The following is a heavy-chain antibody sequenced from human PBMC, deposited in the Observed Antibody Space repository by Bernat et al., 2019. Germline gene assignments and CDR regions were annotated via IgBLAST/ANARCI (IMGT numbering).Heavy chain of an antibody. Sequence: QVQLVESGGGVVQPGRSLRLSCAASGFTFSNSALHWVLQAPGKGLKWVAVVPYDGSHKYYPDSVKGRLTISRDNSKNTLYLQMDSLRPEDTAVYYCARDGRAYSSAWVYYYYYYMDVWGKGTTVTVSS. V-gene: IGHV3-30*01. J-gene: IGHJ6*03. CDR1: GFTFSNSA. CDR3: ARDGRAYSSAWVYYYYYYMDV. CDR2: VPYDGSHK. D-gene: IGHD6-19*01.